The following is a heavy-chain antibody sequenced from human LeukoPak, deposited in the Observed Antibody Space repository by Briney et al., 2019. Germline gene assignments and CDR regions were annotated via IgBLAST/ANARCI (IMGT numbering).Heavy chain of an antibody. J-gene: IGHJ3*02. V-gene: IGHV3-23*01. Sequence: GGSLRLSCAASGFTVSSNYMSWVRQAPGKGLEWVSAISDSGGSTYYADSVKGRFTISRDNSKNTLYLQMNSLRAEDTAVYYCAKWLTEGGAFDIWGQGTMVTVSS. CDR2: ISDSGGST. D-gene: IGHD2-21*02. CDR3: AKWLTEGGAFDI. CDR1: GFTVSSNY.